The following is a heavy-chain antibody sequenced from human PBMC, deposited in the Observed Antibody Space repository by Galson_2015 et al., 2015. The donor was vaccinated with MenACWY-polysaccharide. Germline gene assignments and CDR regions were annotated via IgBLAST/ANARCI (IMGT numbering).Heavy chain of an antibody. CDR3: AREGSRIVFHAFDI. D-gene: IGHD2-2*01. V-gene: IGHV3-33*01. CDR1: GLKFRGSG. J-gene: IGHJ3*02. Sequence: SLRLSCAASGLKFRGSGMHWVRQAPGKGLEWVAVIQYDGSNKVYADSVKGRFTIFRDNSKNTVFLEMNTLGVEDTAVYYCAREGSRIVFHAFDIWGQGTTVTVSS. CDR2: IQYDGSNK.